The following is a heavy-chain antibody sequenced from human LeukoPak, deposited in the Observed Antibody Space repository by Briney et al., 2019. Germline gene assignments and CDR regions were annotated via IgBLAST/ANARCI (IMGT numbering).Heavy chain of an antibody. CDR3: ARSPGLLWFGELSGNWFDP. D-gene: IGHD3-10*01. CDR2: ISSSSSYI. V-gene: IGHV3-21*01. J-gene: IGHJ5*02. Sequence: PGGSLRLSCAASGFTFSNAWMSWVRQAPGKGLEWVSSISSSSSYIYYADSVKGRFTISRDNAKNSLYLQMNSLRAEDTAVYYCARSPGLLWFGELSGNWFDPWGQGTLVTVSS. CDR1: GFTFSNAW.